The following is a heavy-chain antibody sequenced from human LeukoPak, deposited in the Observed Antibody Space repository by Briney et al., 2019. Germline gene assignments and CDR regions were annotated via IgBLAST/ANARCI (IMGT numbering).Heavy chain of an antibody. D-gene: IGHD3-9*01. J-gene: IGHJ6*03. V-gene: IGHV4-34*01. Sequence: SETLSLTCAVYGGSFSGYYWSWIRQPPGKGLEWIGEINHSGSTNYNPSLKSRVTISVDTSKNQFSLKLSSVTAADTAVYYCARGVVLTGYYKVFYYYYMDVWGKGTTVTVSS. CDR1: GGSFSGYY. CDR3: ARGVVLTGYYKVFYYYYMDV. CDR2: INHSGST.